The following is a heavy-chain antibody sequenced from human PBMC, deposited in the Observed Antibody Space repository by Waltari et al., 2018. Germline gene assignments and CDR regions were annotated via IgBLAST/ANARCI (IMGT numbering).Heavy chain of an antibody. CDR1: GFLFSTYA. CDR2: ISSDDGDT. CDR3: AKTQFFGSLDAFDF. V-gene: IGHV3-23*01. Sequence: EVQLLDSGGALVQPGGSLRLSCEAHGFLFSTYAMTWVRQAPGKGLEWVSTISSDDGDTYYADSVKGRFTISRDNSKNTLSLQMSSLRADDTAVYYCAKTQFFGSLDAFDFWGQGTMVTVSS. D-gene: IGHD1-26*01. J-gene: IGHJ3*01.